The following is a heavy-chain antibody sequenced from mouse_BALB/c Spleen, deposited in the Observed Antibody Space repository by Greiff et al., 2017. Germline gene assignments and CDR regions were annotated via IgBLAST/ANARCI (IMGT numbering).Heavy chain of an antibody. D-gene: IGHD2-14*01. CDR1: GFTFSSFG. CDR3: ARSGYRYEWFAY. CDR2: ISSGSSTI. V-gene: IGHV5-17*02. Sequence: EVKVVESGGGLVQPGGSRKLSCAASGFTFSSFGMHWVRQAPEKGLEWVAYISSGSSTIYYADTVKGRFTISRDNTKNTLFLQMTSLRSEDTAMYYCARSGYRYEWFAYWGQGTLVTVSA. J-gene: IGHJ3*01.